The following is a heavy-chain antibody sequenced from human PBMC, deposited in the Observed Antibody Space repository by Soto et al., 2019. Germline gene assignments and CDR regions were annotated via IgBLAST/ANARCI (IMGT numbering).Heavy chain of an antibody. CDR2: IIPIFGTA. D-gene: IGHD5-12*01. V-gene: IGHV1-69*06. Sequence: SVKVSCKASGGTFSSYAISWVRQAPGQGLEWMGGIIPIFGTANYAQKFQGRVTITADKSTSTAYMELSSLRSEDTAVYYCARDLVEMATITYYYYYGMDVWGQGTTVTSP. J-gene: IGHJ6*02. CDR3: ARDLVEMATITYYYYYGMDV. CDR1: GGTFSSYA.